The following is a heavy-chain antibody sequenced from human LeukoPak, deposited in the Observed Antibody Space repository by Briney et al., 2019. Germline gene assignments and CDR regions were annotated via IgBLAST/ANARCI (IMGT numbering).Heavy chain of an antibody. D-gene: IGHD1-26*01. J-gene: IGHJ4*02. CDR3: AKEIIERGAFDY. V-gene: IGHV3-23*01. CDR1: GFTFSSYA. CDR2: ISGSGGST. Sequence: AGGSLRLSCAASGFTFSSYAMSWVRQAPGKGLEWVSAISGSGGSTYYADSVKGRFTISRDNSKNTLYLQMNSLRAEGTAVYYCAKEIIERGAFDYWGQGTLVTVSS.